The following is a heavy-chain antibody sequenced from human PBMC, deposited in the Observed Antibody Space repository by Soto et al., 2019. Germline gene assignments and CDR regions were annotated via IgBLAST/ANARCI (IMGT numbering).Heavy chain of an antibody. CDR3: ARRVSGHSSSWYEGKLHHTWFDP. J-gene: IGHJ5*02. CDR1: GISISSSSYY. V-gene: IGHV4-39*01. Sequence: SETLSLTCTVSGISISSSSYYLGWLRQSPGNGLEGSGRVCYRGSTYCSPSRMSRVTISVDTSKNAFSLKPSSVTAADTAGYYCARRVSGHSSSWYEGKLHHTWFDPWGQGTLV. CDR2: VCYRGST. D-gene: IGHD6-13*01.